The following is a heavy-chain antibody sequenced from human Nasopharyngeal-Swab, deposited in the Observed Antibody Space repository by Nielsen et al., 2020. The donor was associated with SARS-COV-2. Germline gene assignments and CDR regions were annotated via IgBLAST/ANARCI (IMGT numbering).Heavy chain of an antibody. J-gene: IGHJ3*02. V-gene: IGHV3-30*18. D-gene: IGHD1-26*01. CDR2: ISFDRSNK. Sequence: GGPLRLPCAASGFPFSSYGMHWVPKAPGKGLEWVAVISFDRSNKYYADSVKGRFTISRDNSKNTLYLQMNSLRAEDTAVYYCAKGWGGSYVDAFDIWGQGTMVTVSS. CDR1: GFPFSSYG. CDR3: AKGWGGSYVDAFDI.